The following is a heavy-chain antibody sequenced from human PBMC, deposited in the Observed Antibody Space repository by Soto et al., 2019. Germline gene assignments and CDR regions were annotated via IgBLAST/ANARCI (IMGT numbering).Heavy chain of an antibody. Sequence: EVQLVESGGGLIQPGGSLRLSCAASGFTVSSNYMSWVRQAPGKGLEWVSVIYSGGSTYYADSVKGRFTISRDNSKNTLYLQMNSLRAEDTAVYYCARSGIAAERDAFDIWGQGTMVTVSS. V-gene: IGHV3-53*01. CDR3: ARSGIAAERDAFDI. CDR2: IYSGGST. CDR1: GFTVSSNY. D-gene: IGHD6-13*01. J-gene: IGHJ3*02.